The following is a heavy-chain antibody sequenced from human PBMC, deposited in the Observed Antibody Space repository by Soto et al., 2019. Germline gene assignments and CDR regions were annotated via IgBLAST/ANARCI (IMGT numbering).Heavy chain of an antibody. V-gene: IGHV4-39*07. Sequence: ASETLSLTCTVSGGSISSSSYYWGWIRQPPGKGLEWIGSIYYSGSTYYNSSLKSRVTISLDTSKNQFSLKLSSVTAADTAVYYCARRQIGELTYYYYGMDVWGQGTTVTVSS. CDR3: ARRQIGELTYYYYGMDV. J-gene: IGHJ6*02. D-gene: IGHD3-10*01. CDR1: GGSISSSSYY. CDR2: IYYSGST.